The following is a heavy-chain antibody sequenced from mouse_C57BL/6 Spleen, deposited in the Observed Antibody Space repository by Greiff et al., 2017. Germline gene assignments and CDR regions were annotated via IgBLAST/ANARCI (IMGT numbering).Heavy chain of an antibody. CDR1: GYSITSGYD. J-gene: IGHJ1*03. CDR2: ISYSGST. CDR3: ARALYYSNYDWYFDV. D-gene: IGHD2-5*01. Sequence: EVKVEESGPGMVKPSQSLSLTCTVTGYSITSGYDWHWIRHFPGNKLEWMGYISYSGSTNYNPSLKSRISITHDTSKNHFFLKLNSVTTEDTATYYCARALYYSNYDWYFDVWGTGTTVTVSS. V-gene: IGHV3-1*01.